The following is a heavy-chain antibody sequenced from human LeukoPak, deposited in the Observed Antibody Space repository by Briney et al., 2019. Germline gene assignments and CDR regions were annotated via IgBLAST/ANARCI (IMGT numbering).Heavy chain of an antibody. D-gene: IGHD2-15*01. J-gene: IGHJ4*02. CDR2: INPNSGGT. V-gene: IGHV1-2*02. CDR3: ARERTLTSCYAY. Sequence: ASVKVSCKASGYTFTGYYMHWVRQAPGQGLEWMGWINPNSGGTNYAQKFQGRVTMTRDTSISTAYMELSRLRSDDTAVYYCARERTLTSCYAYWGQGTLVTVSS. CDR1: GYTFTGYY.